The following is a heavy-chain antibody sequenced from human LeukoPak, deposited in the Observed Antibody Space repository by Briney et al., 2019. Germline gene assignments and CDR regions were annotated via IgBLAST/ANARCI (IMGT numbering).Heavy chain of an antibody. CDR1: GGSISSYY. J-gene: IGHJ3*02. CDR3: ARAILGYCRGGSCYSRDYDAFDI. V-gene: IGHV4-4*07. CDR2: IYTSGST. Sequence: PSETLSLTCTVSGGSISSYYWSWIRQPAGKGLEWIGRIYTSGSTNYNPSLKSRVTISVDKSKNQFSLKLSSVTAADTAVYYCARAILGYCRGGSCYSRDYDAFDIWGQGTMVTVSS. D-gene: IGHD2-15*01.